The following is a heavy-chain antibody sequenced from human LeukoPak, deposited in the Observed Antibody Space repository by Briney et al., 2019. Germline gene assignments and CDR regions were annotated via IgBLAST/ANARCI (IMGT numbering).Heavy chain of an antibody. D-gene: IGHD4-17*01. Sequence: GGSLRLSSAASGFTFSSYWVSWVRQAPGKGLEWVANIKQDGSEKYYVDSVKGRFTISRDNAKNSLYLQMYSVRAATTALYFCAREPVYGDYSWSDYWGQGTLVTVSS. CDR3: AREPVYGDYSWSDY. CDR1: GFTFSSYW. J-gene: IGHJ4*02. CDR2: IKQDGSEK. V-gene: IGHV3-7*01.